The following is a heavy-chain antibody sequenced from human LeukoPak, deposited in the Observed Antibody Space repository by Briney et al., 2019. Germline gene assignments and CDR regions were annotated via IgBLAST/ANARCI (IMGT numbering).Heavy chain of an antibody. V-gene: IGHV4-59*12. Sequence: SETLSLTCTVSGGSISSYYWSWIRQPPGKGLEWIGYIYYSGSTNYSPSLKSRVTISVDTSKNQFSLKLSSVTAADTAMYYCTRESGPYCPFGYWGQGTLVVVPS. CDR2: IYYSGST. CDR1: GGSISSYY. CDR3: TRESGPYCPFGY. D-gene: IGHD1-26*01. J-gene: IGHJ4*02.